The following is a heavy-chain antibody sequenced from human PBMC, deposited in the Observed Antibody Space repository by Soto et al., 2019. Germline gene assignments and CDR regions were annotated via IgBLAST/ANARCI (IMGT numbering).Heavy chain of an antibody. J-gene: IGHJ4*02. CDR3: ATGLKDASNRPSFDS. CDR2: ILALESHK. V-gene: IGHV3-11*01. Sequence: GGSLRLSCSGSGFNFSHYYLNWIRYTPGKGLEWVSSILALESHKYYTASVLGRFSISRDNARKSLFLQMTDLRVEDTGIYFCATGLKDASNRPSFDSWGPGTAVTVSS. D-gene: IGHD2-2*01. CDR1: GFNFSHYY.